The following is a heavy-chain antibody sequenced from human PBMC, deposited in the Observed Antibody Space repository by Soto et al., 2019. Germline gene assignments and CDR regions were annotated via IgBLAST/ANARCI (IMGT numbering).Heavy chain of an antibody. Sequence: QVQLVESGGGMVQPARSLRLSCAVSGFTFSYHAMHWVRQAPGKGLEWVAVISYDGDNEYYADSVKGRFTISRDNSKNTLFLQMHRLRPEDTAVYYCARGGAVATSDYFLDYWGQGTLVTVSS. CDR2: ISYDGDNE. J-gene: IGHJ4*02. D-gene: IGHD6-19*01. CDR3: ARGGAVATSDYFLDY. CDR1: GFTFSYHA. V-gene: IGHV3-30-3*01.